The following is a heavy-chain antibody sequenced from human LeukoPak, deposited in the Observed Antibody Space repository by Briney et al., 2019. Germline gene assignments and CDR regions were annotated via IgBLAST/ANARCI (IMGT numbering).Heavy chain of an antibody. V-gene: IGHV3-30-3*01. CDR1: GFTFSSYS. CDR3: VRDNGGEHS. Sequence: PGGSLRLSCVASGFTFSSYSMHWVRQAPGKGLEWVAVISYDGSNKYYADSVKGRFTISRDNAKNTLYLQMNSLRADDTAVYFCVRDNGGEHSWGQGALVTVSS. D-gene: IGHD3-16*01. J-gene: IGHJ4*02. CDR2: ISYDGSNK.